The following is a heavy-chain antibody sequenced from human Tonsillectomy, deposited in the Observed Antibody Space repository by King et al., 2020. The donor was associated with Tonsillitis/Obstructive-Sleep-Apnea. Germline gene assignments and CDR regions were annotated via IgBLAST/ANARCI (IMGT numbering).Heavy chain of an antibody. V-gene: IGHV1-2*04. D-gene: IGHD1-26*01. Sequence: WVRQAPGQGLEWMGWINPNSGGTNYAQKFQGWVTMTRDTSISTAYMELSRLRSDDTAVYYCAREKGKVGATFDFDYWGQGTLVTVSS. J-gene: IGHJ4*02. CDR3: AREKGKVGATFDFDY. CDR2: INPNSGGT.